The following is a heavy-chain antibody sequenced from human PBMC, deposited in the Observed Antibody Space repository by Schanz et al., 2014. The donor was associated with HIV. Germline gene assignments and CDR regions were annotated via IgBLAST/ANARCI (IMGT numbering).Heavy chain of an antibody. V-gene: IGHV3-30*18. CDR1: GFTFSSYG. Sequence: QVQLVESGGGVVQPGRSLRLSCAASGFTFSSYGMHWVRQAPGKGLEWVAVISYDGSDKYHADSVKGRFTISRDNSKNTLYLQMNSLRAEDTAVYYCAKASVTDYCDYWGQGTLVTVSS. D-gene: IGHD4-17*01. CDR2: ISYDGSDK. CDR3: AKASVTDYCDY. J-gene: IGHJ4*02.